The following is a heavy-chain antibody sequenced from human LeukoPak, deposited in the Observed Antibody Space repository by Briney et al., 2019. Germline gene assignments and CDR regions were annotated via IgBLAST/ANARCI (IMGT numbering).Heavy chain of an antibody. CDR2: ISGSGGST. CDR1: GFTFSSYA. D-gene: IGHD3-22*01. CDR3: AKDAGGLEYYYDSSGYPLGY. J-gene: IGHJ4*02. V-gene: IGHV3-23*01. Sequence: GGSLRLSCAASGFTFSSYAMSWVRQAPGKGLEWVSAISGSGGSTYYADSVKGRFTMSRDNSKNTLYLQMNSLRAEDTAVYYCAKDAGGLEYYYDSSGYPLGYWGQGTLVTVSS.